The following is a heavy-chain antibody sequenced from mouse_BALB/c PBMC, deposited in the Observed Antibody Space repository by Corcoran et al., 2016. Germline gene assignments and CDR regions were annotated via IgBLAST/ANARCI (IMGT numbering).Heavy chain of an antibody. J-gene: IGHJ3*01. CDR1: GFNIKDTY. Sequence: EVQLQQSGAELVKPGASVKLSCTASGFNIKDTYMHWVKQRPEQGLEWIGRIDPANGNTKYDPKFQGKATITADTSSNTAYLQLSSLTSEDTAVYYCARRGELHEAWFAYWGQGTLVTVSA. V-gene: IGHV14-3*02. CDR2: IDPANGNT. CDR3: ARRGELHEAWFAY.